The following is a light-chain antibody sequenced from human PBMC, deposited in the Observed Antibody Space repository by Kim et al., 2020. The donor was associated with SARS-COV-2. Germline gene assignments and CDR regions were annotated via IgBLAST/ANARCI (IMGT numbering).Light chain of an antibody. Sequence: SPGERATTSCRASQRVSSNLSWYQQKPGQAPRLLIYGASTRATGIPARFSGSGSGTEFTLTISSLQSEDFAVYYCQQYNNWPALTFGGGTKVDIK. V-gene: IGKV3-15*01. CDR2: GAS. J-gene: IGKJ4*01. CDR1: QRVSSN. CDR3: QQYNNWPALT.